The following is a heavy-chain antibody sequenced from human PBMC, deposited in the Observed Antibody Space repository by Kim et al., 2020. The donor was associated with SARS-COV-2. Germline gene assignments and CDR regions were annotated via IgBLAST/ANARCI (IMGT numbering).Heavy chain of an antibody. Sequence: GGSLRLSCAASGFTFSNYGMNWVRQAPGKGLEWVAVISNDGGGKYYGDSVKGRFSISRANSKNTLFLQMNSLRPEDTAAYYCAKYYYDSSAVKGKGMDV. D-gene: IGHD3-22*01. CDR3: AKYYYDSSAVKGKGMDV. J-gene: IGHJ6*01. CDR2: ISNDGGGK. CDR1: GFTFSNYG. V-gene: IGHV3-30*18.